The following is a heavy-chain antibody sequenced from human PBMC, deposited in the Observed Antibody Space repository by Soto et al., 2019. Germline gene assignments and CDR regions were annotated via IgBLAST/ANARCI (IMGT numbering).Heavy chain of an antibody. CDR1: GGSFSGYY. CDR2: INHSGST. CDR3: ARGSSSSWYRRAWFDP. J-gene: IGHJ5*02. V-gene: IGHV4-34*01. D-gene: IGHD6-13*01. Sequence: SETLSLTCAVYGGSFSGYYWSWIRQPPGKGLEWIGEINHSGSTNYNPSLKSRVTISVDTSKNQLYLKLSSVTAADTAVYYCARGSSSSWYRRAWFDPWGQGTLVTVSS.